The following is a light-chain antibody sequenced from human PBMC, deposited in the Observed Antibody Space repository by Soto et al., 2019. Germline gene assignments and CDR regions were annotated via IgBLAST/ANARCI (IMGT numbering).Light chain of an antibody. CDR1: QRVSSGY. CDR2: GAS. CDR3: QQFGNSPIT. V-gene: IGKV3-20*01. Sequence: EVVLTQSPVTLSLSPGERATLSCRASQRVSSGYLAWYQQKPGQAPRLLIYGASSRATGIPDRFSGGGSGTDFTLTISRLEPEDFAVYYCQQFGNSPITFGQGTRLEIK. J-gene: IGKJ5*01.